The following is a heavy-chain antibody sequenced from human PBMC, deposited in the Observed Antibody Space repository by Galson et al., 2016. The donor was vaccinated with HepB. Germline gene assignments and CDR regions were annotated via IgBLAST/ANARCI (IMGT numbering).Heavy chain of an antibody. CDR1: GFSLSNARMG. D-gene: IGHD2-8*01. Sequence: PALVKPTQTLTLTCTVSGFSLSNARMGVSWIRQPPGKALEWLAHIFSNDEKSYSTSLKSRLTISKDTSKSQVVLTMINMDPVDTATYYCARIRRDLVLMVFDPPDYWGQGTLVTVSS. V-gene: IGHV2-26*01. J-gene: IGHJ4*02. CDR2: IFSNDEK. CDR3: ARIRRDLVLMVFDPPDY.